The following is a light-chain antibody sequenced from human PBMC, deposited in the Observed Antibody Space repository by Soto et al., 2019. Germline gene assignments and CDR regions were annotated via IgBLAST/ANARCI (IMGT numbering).Light chain of an antibody. CDR2: GAS. Sequence: EISMTQSPATLSVSPGERGTLSCRASQSVSSNLAWYQQKPGQAPRRLIFGASIRATGIPDRFSGSGSGTEFTLTISRLEPEDFAVYYCQQYGSSLWTFGQGTKVDIK. V-gene: IGKV3-20*01. CDR1: QSVSSN. J-gene: IGKJ1*01. CDR3: QQYGSSLWT.